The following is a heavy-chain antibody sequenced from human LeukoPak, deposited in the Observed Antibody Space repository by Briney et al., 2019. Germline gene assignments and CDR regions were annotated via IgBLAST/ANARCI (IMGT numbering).Heavy chain of an antibody. CDR1: GFTFSGYV. Sequence: GGSLRLSCAASGFTFSGYVMNWVRQAPGRGLEWVSGISGSGGSTYYADSVKGRFTISRDNSKNTVYLQMNSLGAEDTAVYYCAKEGTWFGALPFDSWGRGILIIVSS. J-gene: IGHJ4*02. CDR3: AKEGTWFGALPFDS. V-gene: IGHV3-23*01. D-gene: IGHD3-10*01. CDR2: ISGSGGST.